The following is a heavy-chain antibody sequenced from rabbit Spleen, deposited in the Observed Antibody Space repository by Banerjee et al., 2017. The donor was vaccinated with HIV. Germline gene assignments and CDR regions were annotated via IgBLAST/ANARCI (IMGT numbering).Heavy chain of an antibody. CDR3: ARALNDFGYTGVTNAGL. D-gene: IGHD7-1*01. V-gene: IGHV1S40*01. CDR2: IYTVTGST. J-gene: IGHJ4*01. Sequence: QSLEESGGGLVKPGGTLTLTCTASGIDFSSYYFMCWVRQAPGKGLEWIGCIYTVTGSTYYASWAKGRFTISKTSSTTVTLKMTSLTAADTATYFCARALNDFGYTGVTNAGLWGPGTLVTVS. CDR1: GIDFSSYYF.